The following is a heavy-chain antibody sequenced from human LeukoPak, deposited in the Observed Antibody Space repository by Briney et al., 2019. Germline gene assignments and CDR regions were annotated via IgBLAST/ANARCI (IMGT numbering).Heavy chain of an antibody. D-gene: IGHD1-26*01. J-gene: IGHJ4*02. CDR3: ARSRSSGNYYGQEDS. CDR1: GDTFSSYA. V-gene: IGHV1-69*04. Sequence: SVKVSCKASGDTFSSYAISWIRQAPGQGLEWMGRFIPFLDIPNTAQKFLGRVTFTADKSTSTAYKELSSLRPDDTAVYFCARSRSSGNYYGQEDSWGQGTLVAVSS. CDR2: FIPFLDIP.